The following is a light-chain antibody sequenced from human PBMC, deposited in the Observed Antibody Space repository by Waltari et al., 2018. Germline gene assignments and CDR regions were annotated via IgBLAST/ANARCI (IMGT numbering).Light chain of an antibody. CDR2: CAS. J-gene: IGKJ1*01. CDR3: QQYNNWPPWT. V-gene: IGKV3-15*01. Sequence: EIVMTQSPATLSVSTGERATLSCRTSQSARNNLVWYQQKPGQAPRLLIYCASTSVTGIPARFSGSCSGTEYTPTIISLQSEEFAVYYCQQYNNWPPWTFGQGTKVEIK. CDR1: QSARNN.